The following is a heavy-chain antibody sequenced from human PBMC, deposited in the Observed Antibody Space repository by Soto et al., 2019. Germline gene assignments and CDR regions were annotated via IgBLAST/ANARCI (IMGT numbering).Heavy chain of an antibody. V-gene: IGHV3-23*01. CDR1: GFTFSSNS. D-gene: IGHD3-9*01. CDR3: VLRAGDY. J-gene: IGHJ4*02. Sequence: EVQLMESGGGVARPGGSLRLSCATSGFTFSSNSMNWVRQVPGKRLEWVSRIGAGDDTTYYTDSVEGRFTISRDDSKGTLYLQMNSLNVEATAIYFCVLRAGDYWGQGTLVTVSS. CDR2: IGAGDDTT.